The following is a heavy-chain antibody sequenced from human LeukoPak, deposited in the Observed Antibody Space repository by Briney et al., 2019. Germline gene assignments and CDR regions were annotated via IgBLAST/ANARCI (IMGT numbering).Heavy chain of an antibody. CDR3: ARGTYYYDSSGYRIFDY. J-gene: IGHJ4*02. V-gene: IGHV4-34*01. CDR1: GGSFSGYY. D-gene: IGHD3-22*01. CDR2: INHSGST. Sequence: PSETLSLTCAVYGGSFSGYYWSWLRQPPGKGLEWIGEINHSGSTNYNPSLKSRVTISVDTSKNQFSLKLSSVTAADTAVYYCARGTYYYDSSGYRIFDYWGQGTLVTVSS.